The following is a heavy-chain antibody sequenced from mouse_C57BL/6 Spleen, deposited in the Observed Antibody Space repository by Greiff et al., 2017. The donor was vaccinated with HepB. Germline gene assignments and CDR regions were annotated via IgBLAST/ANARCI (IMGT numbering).Heavy chain of an antibody. V-gene: IGHV2-2*01. Sequence: QVQLQQSGPGLVQPSQSLSITCTVSGFSFTSYGVHWVRQSPGKGLEWLGVIWSGGSTDYNAAFISRPSISKDNSKSQVFLKMNSLQADDTAIYYWARPDYGSSYAMDYWGQGTSVTVSS. CDR3: ARPDYGSSYAMDY. D-gene: IGHD1-1*01. J-gene: IGHJ4*01. CDR2: IWSGGST. CDR1: GFSFTSYG.